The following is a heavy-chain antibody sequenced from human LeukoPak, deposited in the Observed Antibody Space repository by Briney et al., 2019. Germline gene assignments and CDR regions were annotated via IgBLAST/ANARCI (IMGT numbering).Heavy chain of an antibody. Sequence: GGSLRLSCAASGFTFSIYWMSWVRQAPGRGLEWVANIKQEGSEKYYVDSVKGRFTISRDNAKNSMYLQMNSLRAEDTAVYYCARGQVLLWFGESEETNWFDPWGQGTLVTVSS. V-gene: IGHV3-7*04. CDR1: GFTFSIYW. D-gene: IGHD3-10*01. J-gene: IGHJ5*02. CDR2: IKQEGSEK. CDR3: ARGQVLLWFGESEETNWFDP.